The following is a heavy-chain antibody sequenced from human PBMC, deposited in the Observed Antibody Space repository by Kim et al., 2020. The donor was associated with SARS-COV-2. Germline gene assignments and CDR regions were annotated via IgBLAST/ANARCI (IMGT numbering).Heavy chain of an antibody. D-gene: IGHD1-26*01. V-gene: IGHV3-7*01. CDR3: ARLSTIKLSFDY. J-gene: IGHJ4*02. Sequence: YYVDSVKGRFTISRDNAKNSLYLQMNSLRAEDTAVYYCARLSTIKLSFDYWGQGTLVTVSS.